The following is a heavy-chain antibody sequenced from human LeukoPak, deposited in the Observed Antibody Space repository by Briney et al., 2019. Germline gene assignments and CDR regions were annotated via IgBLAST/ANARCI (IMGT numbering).Heavy chain of an antibody. CDR1: GGSISSGGYS. CDR2: IKHSGST. D-gene: IGHD5-24*01. CDR3: ARAAEEMATKGAFDI. V-gene: IGHV4-39*07. J-gene: IGHJ3*02. Sequence: PSETLSLTCTVSGGSISSGGYSWSWIRQHPGKGLEWIGEIKHSGSTNYNPSLKSRVTISVDTSKNQFSLKLSSVTAADTAVYYCARAAEEMATKGAFDIWGQGTMVTVSS.